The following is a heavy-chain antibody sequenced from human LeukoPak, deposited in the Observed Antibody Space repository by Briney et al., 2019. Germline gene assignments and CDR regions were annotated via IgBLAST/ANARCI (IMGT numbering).Heavy chain of an antibody. D-gene: IGHD3-22*01. J-gene: IGHJ6*03. CDR1: GFTVSRNY. CDR2: TYSGGST. Sequence: GGSLRLSCAASGFTVSRNYMSWVRQAPGKGLEWVSVTYSGGSTYYADSVKGRFTISRDNSKNTLYLQMNSLRAEDTAVYYCARGIEVGSGYMDVWGKGTTVTISS. CDR3: ARGIEVGSGYMDV. V-gene: IGHV3-66*01.